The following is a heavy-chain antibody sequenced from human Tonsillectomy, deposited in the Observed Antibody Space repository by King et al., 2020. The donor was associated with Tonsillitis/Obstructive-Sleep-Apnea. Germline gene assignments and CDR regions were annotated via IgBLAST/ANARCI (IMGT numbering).Heavy chain of an antibody. Sequence: QLVQSGAEVKKPGESLKISCKGSGYSFTSYWIGWVRQMPGKGLEWMGIIYPGDSYTRYSPSFQGQVTISADKSIRTAYLQWSSLKASDTAMYYCARVGEYCSSTSCYPNWFDPWGQGTLVTVSS. D-gene: IGHD2-2*01. J-gene: IGHJ5*02. CDR2: IYPGDSYT. V-gene: IGHV5-51*01. CDR3: ARVGEYCSSTSCYPNWFDP. CDR1: GYSFTSYW.